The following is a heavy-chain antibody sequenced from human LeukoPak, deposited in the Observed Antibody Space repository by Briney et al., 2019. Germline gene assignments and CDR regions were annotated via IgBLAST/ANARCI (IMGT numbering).Heavy chain of an antibody. Sequence: GRSLRLSCAASGFTFSSYSMNWVRQAPGKGLEWISSISSSSSYIYYADSVKGRFTISRDNAKNSLYLQMNSLRAEDTAVYYCARDREQLEVFDYWGQGTLVTVSS. D-gene: IGHD6-13*01. CDR1: GFTFSSYS. J-gene: IGHJ4*02. CDR2: ISSSSSYI. CDR3: ARDREQLEVFDY. V-gene: IGHV3-21*01.